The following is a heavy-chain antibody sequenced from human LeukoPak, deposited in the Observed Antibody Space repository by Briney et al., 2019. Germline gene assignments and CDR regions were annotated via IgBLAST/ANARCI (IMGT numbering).Heavy chain of an antibody. V-gene: IGHV5-51*01. D-gene: IGHD3-3*01. CDR1: GYSFTSYW. Sequence: GESLKISCKGSGYSFTSYWIGWVRQMPGKGLEWMGIIYPGDSDTRYSPSFQGQVTISADKSISTAYLQRSSLKASDTAVYYCARAYHGIFGVVTHWYFDLWGRGTLVTVSS. CDR2: IYPGDSDT. CDR3: ARAYHGIFGVVTHWYFDL. J-gene: IGHJ2*01.